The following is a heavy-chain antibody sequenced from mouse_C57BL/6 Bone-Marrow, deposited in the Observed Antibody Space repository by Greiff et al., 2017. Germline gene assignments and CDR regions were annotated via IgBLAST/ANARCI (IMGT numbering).Heavy chain of an antibody. CDR2: IDPENGDT. CDR3: TRDGGFAY. V-gene: IGHV14-4*01. CDR1: GFNIKDDY. Sequence: EVQLQQSGAELVRPGASVKLSCTASGFNIKDDYMHWVKQRPEQGLEWIGWIDPENGDTEYASKFQGKATITADTSSNTAYLQLSRLTSEDTAVYYCTRDGGFAYWGQGTLVTVSA. J-gene: IGHJ3*01. D-gene: IGHD3-3*01.